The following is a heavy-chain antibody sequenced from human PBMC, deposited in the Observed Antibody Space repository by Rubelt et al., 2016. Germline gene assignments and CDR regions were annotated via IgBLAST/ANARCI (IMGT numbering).Heavy chain of an antibody. CDR2: IIPIFGTA. V-gene: IGHV1-69*01. J-gene: IGHJ4*02. D-gene: IGHD1-26*01. CDR1: GYTFTSYY. CDR3: ARVRVGAMGDFDY. Sequence: QVQLVQSGAEVKKPGASVKVSCKASGYTFTSYYMHWVRQAPGQGLEWMGGIIPIFGTANYALKFQGRVTITADESTSTAYMELSSLRSEDTAVYYCARVRVGAMGDFDYWGQGTLVTVSS.